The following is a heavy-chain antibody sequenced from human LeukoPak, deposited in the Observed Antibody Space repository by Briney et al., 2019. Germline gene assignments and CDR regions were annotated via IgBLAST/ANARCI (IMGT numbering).Heavy chain of an antibody. CDR2: ISYDGSNR. D-gene: IGHD3-10*01. J-gene: IGHJ4*02. CDR3: AKEMYYYGSGSSRTFDY. CDR1: GFTFSSYG. V-gene: IGHV3-30*18. Sequence: QPGRSLRLSCAASGFTFSSYGMHWVRQAPGKGLEWAAVISYDGSNRYYADSVKGRFTISRDNSKNTLYLQMNSLRAEDTAVYYCAKEMYYYGSGSSRTFDYWGQGTLVTASS.